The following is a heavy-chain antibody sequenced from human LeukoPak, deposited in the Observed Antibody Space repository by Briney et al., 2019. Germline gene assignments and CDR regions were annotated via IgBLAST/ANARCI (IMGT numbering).Heavy chain of an antibody. CDR2: ISSSSSYI. CDR1: GFTFSSYS. J-gene: IGHJ4*02. Sequence: GGSLRLSCAASGFTFSSYSMNWVRQAPGKGLEWVSSISSSSSYIYYADSVKGRFTISRDNAKNSLYLQMNSLRAEDTAVYYCATGRYYGSGRRFGVDYWGQGTLVTVSS. CDR3: ATGRYYGSGRRFGVDY. V-gene: IGHV3-21*01. D-gene: IGHD3-10*01.